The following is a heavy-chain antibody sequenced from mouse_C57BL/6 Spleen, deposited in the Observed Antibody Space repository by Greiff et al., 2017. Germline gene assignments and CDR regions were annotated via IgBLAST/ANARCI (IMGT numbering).Heavy chain of an antibody. CDR3: GSSGTGAWFAY. Sequence: QVQLQQPGAELVMPGASVKLSCKASGYTFTSYWMHWVKQRPGQGLEWIGEIDPSDSYTNYNQKFKGKATLTVDKSSSTAYMQLRSLTSEDSAVYDCGSSGTGAWFAYWGQGTLVTVSA. CDR1: GYTFTSYW. CDR2: IDPSDSYT. D-gene: IGHD4-1*01. V-gene: IGHV1-69*01. J-gene: IGHJ3*01.